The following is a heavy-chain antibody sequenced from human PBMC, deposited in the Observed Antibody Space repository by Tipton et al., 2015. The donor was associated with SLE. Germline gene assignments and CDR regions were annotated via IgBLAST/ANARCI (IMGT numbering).Heavy chain of an antibody. Sequence: SLRLSCAASGFTFSSYWMSWVRQAPGKGLEWVANIKQDGSEKYYVDSVKGRFTISRDNSKNTLYLQMNSLRAEDTAVYYCAREILYYGSGGSYAFDIWGQGTMVTVSS. D-gene: IGHD3-10*01. CDR2: IKQDGSEK. CDR3: AREILYYGSGGSYAFDI. CDR1: GFTFSSYW. J-gene: IGHJ3*02. V-gene: IGHV3-7*03.